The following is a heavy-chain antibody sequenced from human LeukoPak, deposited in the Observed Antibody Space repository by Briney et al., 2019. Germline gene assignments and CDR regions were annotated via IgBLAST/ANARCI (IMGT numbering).Heavy chain of an antibody. Sequence: ASVNVPCKASGYTFTSYGFNWVRPAPGQGLEWMGWISAYNGNTSYAQKLQGRVTMTTDTSSNTAYMELTSLRSDDTAEYYCARGGRDYGSPFDYWGQGTLVTVSS. CDR2: ISAYNGNT. V-gene: IGHV1-18*01. J-gene: IGHJ4*02. CDR1: GYTFTSYG. D-gene: IGHD3-10*01. CDR3: ARGGRDYGSPFDY.